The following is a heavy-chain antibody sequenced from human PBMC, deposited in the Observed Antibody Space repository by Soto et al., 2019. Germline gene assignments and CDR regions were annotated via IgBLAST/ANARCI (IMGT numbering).Heavy chain of an antibody. J-gene: IGHJ4*02. CDR3: ARGGGYSSSSGVYFDY. V-gene: IGHV3-33*01. Sequence: QVQLVESGGGVVQPGRSLRLSCAASGFTFSSYGMHWVRQAPGKGLEWVAVIWYDGSNKYYADSVKGRFTISRDNSKKTLYLQMNSLRAEDTAVYYCARGGGYSSSSGVYFDYWAREPWSPSPQ. D-gene: IGHD6-6*01. CDR2: IWYDGSNK. CDR1: GFTFSSYG.